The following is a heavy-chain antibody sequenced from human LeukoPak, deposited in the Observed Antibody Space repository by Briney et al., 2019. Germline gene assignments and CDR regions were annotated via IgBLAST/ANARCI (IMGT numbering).Heavy chain of an antibody. CDR3: AKDQRHRVVRGVIITGVDY. V-gene: IGHV3-30*18. Sequence: HPGRSLRLSCAVSGFTFSGYGMHWVRQAPGKGLDWVAVISYDGSNKYYADSVKGRFTISRDNSKNTLYLQMNSLRAEDTAVYYCAKDQRHRVVRGVIITGVDYWGQGTLVTVSS. D-gene: IGHD3-10*01. J-gene: IGHJ4*02. CDR2: ISYDGSNK. CDR1: GFTFSGYG.